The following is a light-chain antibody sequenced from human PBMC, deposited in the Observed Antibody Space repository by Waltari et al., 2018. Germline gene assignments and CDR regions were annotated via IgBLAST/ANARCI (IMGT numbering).Light chain of an antibody. CDR2: GAS. J-gene: IGKJ1*01. CDR3: QMYVRLPVT. CDR1: QSVGRS. V-gene: IGKV3-20*01. Sequence: ETVLTQSPGTLSLSPGEGATLSCRASQSVGRSLVWYQQKPGRAPRLLIYGASTRATGIPDRFTGSGSGTDFSLTISRLEPEDFVVYYCQMYVRLPVTFGQGTKVEI.